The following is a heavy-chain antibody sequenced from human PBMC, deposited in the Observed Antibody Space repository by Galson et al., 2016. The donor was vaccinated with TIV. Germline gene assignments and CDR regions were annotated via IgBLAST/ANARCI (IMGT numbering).Heavy chain of an antibody. CDR3: ASRDIAVIPAAIVFDY. Sequence: SLRLSCAASGFTFANYAMSWVRQAPGKGLEWVSTISSSGGHTYYADSVKGRFTISRDNSKNALYVQINNLRAEDTAVSYCASRDIAVIPAAIVFDYRGQGTLVTVSS. V-gene: IGHV3-23*01. CDR2: ISSSGGHT. D-gene: IGHD2-2*01. J-gene: IGHJ4*02. CDR1: GFTFANYA.